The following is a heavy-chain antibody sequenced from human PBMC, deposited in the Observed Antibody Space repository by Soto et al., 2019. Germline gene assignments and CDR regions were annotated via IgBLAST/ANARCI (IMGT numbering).Heavy chain of an antibody. V-gene: IGHV3-23*01. CDR1: GFTFRSYA. D-gene: IGHD3-16*01. J-gene: IGHJ4*02. Sequence: EAQLLESGGGLVQPGGTLRLSCAASGFTFRSYAMTWVRQAPGKGLEWVSSISGSGETTYYADSVKGRFSISRDNSKDTLYLQINGLRAEDTAVYYCAKDAAWGPRYLFDSWVQGTLVTVSS. CDR2: ISGSGETT. CDR3: AKDAAWGPRYLFDS.